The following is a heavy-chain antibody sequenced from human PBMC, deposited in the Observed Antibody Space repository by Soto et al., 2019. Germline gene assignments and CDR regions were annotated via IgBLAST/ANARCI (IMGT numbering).Heavy chain of an antibody. Sequence: PGASLKISCKGSGYSFTSYWIGWVRQMPGKGLEWMGIIYPGDSDTRYSPSFQGQVTISADKSISTAYLQWSSLKASDTAMYYCARAGYYYDSSGQRAFDYWGQGTLVTVSS. CDR1: GYSFTSYW. CDR2: IYPGDSDT. CDR3: ARAGYYYDSSGQRAFDY. J-gene: IGHJ4*02. D-gene: IGHD3-22*01. V-gene: IGHV5-51*01.